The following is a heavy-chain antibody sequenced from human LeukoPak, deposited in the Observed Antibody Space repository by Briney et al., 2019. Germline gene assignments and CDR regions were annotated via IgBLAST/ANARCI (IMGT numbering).Heavy chain of an antibody. CDR1: GASISSTTYY. J-gene: IGHJ5*02. D-gene: IGHD3-9*01. Sequence: SETLSLTCTVSGASISSTTYYWGWLRQPPRTGLEWSASIYYSGSTYYNPSLKSRVTISVDTSKNQFSLKLSSVTAADTAVYYCASGRRANWLLPSVATNWFDPWGQGTLVTVSS. CDR3: ASGRRANWLLPSVATNWFDP. V-gene: IGHV4-39*01. CDR2: IYYSGST.